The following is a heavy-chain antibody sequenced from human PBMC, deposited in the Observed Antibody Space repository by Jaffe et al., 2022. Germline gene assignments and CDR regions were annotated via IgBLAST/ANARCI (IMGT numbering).Heavy chain of an antibody. D-gene: IGHD3-16*02. J-gene: IGHJ4*02. Sequence: EVQLLESGGGLVQPGGSLRLSCAASGFTFSSYAMSWVRQAPGKGLEWVSAISGSGGSTYYADSVKGRFTISRDNSKNTLYLQMNSLRAEDTAVYYCAKEASYYDYIWGSYRPFDYWGQGTLVTVSS. CDR2: ISGSGGST. CDR3: AKEASYYDYIWGSYRPFDY. V-gene: IGHV3-23*01. CDR1: GFTFSSYA.